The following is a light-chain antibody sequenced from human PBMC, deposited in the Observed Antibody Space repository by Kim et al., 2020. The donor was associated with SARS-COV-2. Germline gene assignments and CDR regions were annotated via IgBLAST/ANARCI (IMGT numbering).Light chain of an antibody. CDR1: QSVSSSY. Sequence: SPGERATLSCRASQSVSSSYLAWYQQKPGQAPRLLIYGASSRATGIPDRFSGSGAGTDFTLTISRLEPEDFAVYYCQQYGSSPLTFGGGTKVDIK. CDR3: QQYGSSPLT. V-gene: IGKV3-20*01. J-gene: IGKJ4*01. CDR2: GAS.